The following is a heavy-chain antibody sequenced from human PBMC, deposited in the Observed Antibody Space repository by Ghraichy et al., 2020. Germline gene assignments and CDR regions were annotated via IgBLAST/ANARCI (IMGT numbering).Heavy chain of an antibody. Sequence: GRSLRLSCAASGFTFNDAWMNWVRQGTGKGLEWVGRIRGKTDGGTTEYAAPVKGRFTISRDDSKNTLYLQMNYLKTEDTAVYYCATELYYDFWSGYYLRGFDYWGQGTLVTVSS. CDR2: IRGKTDGGTT. D-gene: IGHD3-3*01. CDR1: GFTFNDAW. V-gene: IGHV3-15*01. J-gene: IGHJ4*02. CDR3: ATELYYDFWSGYYLRGFDY.